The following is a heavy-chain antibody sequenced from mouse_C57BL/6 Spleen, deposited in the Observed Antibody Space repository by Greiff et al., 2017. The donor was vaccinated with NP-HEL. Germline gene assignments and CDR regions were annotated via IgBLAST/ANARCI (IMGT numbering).Heavy chain of an antibody. V-gene: IGHV1-55*01. CDR3: ARNDYYGSRGWFDD. Sequence: VQLQQPGAELVKPWASVKMSCKASGYTFTSYWITWVKQRPGQGLEWSGDIYPGSGSTNYNEKFKSKATLTVDTSSSTAYMQLSSLTSEDSAVYYCARNDYYGSRGWFDDWGQGTLVTVSA. CDR1: GYTFTSYW. CDR2: IYPGSGST. D-gene: IGHD1-1*01. J-gene: IGHJ3*01.